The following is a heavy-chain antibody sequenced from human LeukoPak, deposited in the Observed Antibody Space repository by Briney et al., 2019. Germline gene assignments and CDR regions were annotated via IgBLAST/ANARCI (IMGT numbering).Heavy chain of an antibody. V-gene: IGHV3-23*01. CDR2: VTASARRT. CDR3: AKWGFSDRSGANFHS. CDR1: GFTFSNYA. D-gene: IGHD3-22*01. Sequence: GGSLRLSCEASGFTFSNYAMSWVRQAPGKGLEWVSTVTASARRTYYADSVQGRFTISRDNSNNTLFLQVNSLRADDTAVYHCAKWGFSDRSGANFHSWGQGTLVTVSS. J-gene: IGHJ4*02.